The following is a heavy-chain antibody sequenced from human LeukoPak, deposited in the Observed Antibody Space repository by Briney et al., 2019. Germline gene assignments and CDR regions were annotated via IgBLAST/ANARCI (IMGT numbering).Heavy chain of an antibody. J-gene: IGHJ4*02. Sequence: GGSLRLSCVGSGLTFSGFEMNWVRQAPGKGLEWVSYIRGDGSTKTYADSVKGRFTISRDNAKNALYLQMNSLRAEDTAIYYCARRFRDWGQGTLVTVSS. D-gene: IGHD5-24*01. CDR2: IRGDGSTK. V-gene: IGHV3-48*03. CDR1: GLTFSGFE. CDR3: ARRFRD.